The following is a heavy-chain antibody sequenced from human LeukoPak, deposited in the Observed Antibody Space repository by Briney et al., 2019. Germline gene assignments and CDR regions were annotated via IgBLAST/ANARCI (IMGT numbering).Heavy chain of an antibody. CDR3: AKDRYCSSTSCQIDY. CDR2: ISYDGSNK. Sequence: GGSLRLSCAASGFTFSSYGMHWVRQAPGKGLEWVAVISYDGSNKYYADSVKGRFTISRDNSKNTLYLQMNSLRAEDTAVYYCAKDRYCSSTSCQIDYWGQGTLVTVSS. J-gene: IGHJ4*02. V-gene: IGHV3-30*18. CDR1: GFTFSSYG. D-gene: IGHD2-2*01.